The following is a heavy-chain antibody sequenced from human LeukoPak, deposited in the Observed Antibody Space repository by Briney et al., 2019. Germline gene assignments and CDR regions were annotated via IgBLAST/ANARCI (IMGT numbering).Heavy chain of an antibody. CDR2: ISGSGGST. Sequence: GGSLRLSCAATGFTFSSYAMSWVRQAPGKGLEWVSAISGSGGSTYYADSVKGRFTISRDNSKNTLYLQMNSLRAEDTAVYYCARVHCTSTVCYTGWFDPWGQGTLVTVSS. J-gene: IGHJ5*02. CDR3: ARVHCTSTVCYTGWFDP. V-gene: IGHV3-23*01. CDR1: GFTFSSYA. D-gene: IGHD2-2*02.